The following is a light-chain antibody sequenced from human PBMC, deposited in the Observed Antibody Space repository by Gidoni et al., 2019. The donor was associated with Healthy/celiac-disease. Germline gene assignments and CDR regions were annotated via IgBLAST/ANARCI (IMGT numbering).Light chain of an antibody. CDR1: QSVLYSSNNKNY. J-gene: IGKJ1*01. CDR2: WAS. CDR3: QQYYSTPT. Sequence: DIVMTQYPESLAVSLGKRATINCKSSQSVLYSSNNKNYLAWYQHKPGQHPKLLIYWASTRESVVPDRFSGSGSGTDFTLTISSLQAEDVAVYYCQQYYSTPTFGQGTKVEIK. V-gene: IGKV4-1*01.